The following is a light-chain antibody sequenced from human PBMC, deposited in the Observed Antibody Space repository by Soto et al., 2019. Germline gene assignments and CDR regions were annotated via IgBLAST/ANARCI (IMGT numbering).Light chain of an antibody. CDR3: ATWDDSLSDVV. CDR2: RNN. V-gene: IGLV1-47*01. Sequence: QSVLAQPLSASGTPGQRVTISCSGSNSNIGSNYVYWYQQLPGTAPKLLIYRNNQRPSGVPDRFSGSKSDTSASLDISGLRSEDKAGYYCATWDDSLSDVVFGGGTQLTVL. J-gene: IGLJ2*01. CDR1: NSNIGSNY.